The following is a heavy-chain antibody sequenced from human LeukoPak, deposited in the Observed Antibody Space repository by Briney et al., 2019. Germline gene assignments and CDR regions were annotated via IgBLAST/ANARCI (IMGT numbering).Heavy chain of an antibody. V-gene: IGHV3-30*19. Sequence: RPGGSLRLSCAASGFTFSYYGMNWVRQAPGKGLEWVAVISYDGSNKYYADSVKGRFTISRDNSKNTLYLQMNSLRAEDTAVYYCARDQYSSSWTPNFDYWGQGTLVTVSS. CDR2: ISYDGSNK. CDR3: ARDQYSSSWTPNFDY. CDR1: GFTFSYYG. D-gene: IGHD6-13*01. J-gene: IGHJ4*02.